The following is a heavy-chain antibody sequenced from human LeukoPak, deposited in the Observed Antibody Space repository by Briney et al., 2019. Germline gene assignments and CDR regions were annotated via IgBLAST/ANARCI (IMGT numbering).Heavy chain of an antibody. V-gene: IGHV1-18*01. Sequence: ASVKVSCKASGYTFTSYGISWVRQAPGQGLEWVGWISGSNGNTNYAQKLQGRVTMTTDTSTSTAYMELRSLRSDDTAVYYCARDQLSRGVWFDPWGQGTLVTVSS. J-gene: IGHJ5*02. CDR1: GYTFTSYG. CDR2: ISGSNGNT. CDR3: ARDQLSRGVWFDP. D-gene: IGHD1-1*01.